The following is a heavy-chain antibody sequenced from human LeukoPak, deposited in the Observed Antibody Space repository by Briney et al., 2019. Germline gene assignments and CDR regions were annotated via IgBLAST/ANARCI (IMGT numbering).Heavy chain of an antibody. CDR2: IIPIFGTA. J-gene: IGHJ4*02. CDR3: ARGGVDTAMVYYDY. CDR1: GGTFSCYA. V-gene: IGHV1-69*05. Sequence: ASVKVSCKASGGTFSCYAISWVRQAPGQGLEWMGGIIPIFGTANYAQKFQGRVTITTDESTSTAYMELSSLRSEDTAVYYCARGGVDTAMVYYDYWGQGTLVTVSS. D-gene: IGHD5-18*01.